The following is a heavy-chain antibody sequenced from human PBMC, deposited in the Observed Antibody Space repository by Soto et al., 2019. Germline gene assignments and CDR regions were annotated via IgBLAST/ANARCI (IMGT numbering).Heavy chain of an antibody. CDR1: GFRFDNYA. CDR2: LSWNSGSE. D-gene: IGHD3-22*01. J-gene: IGHJ3*02. CDR3: AKDKGTYYYDSSGRGGAFDI. V-gene: IGHV3-9*01. Sequence: EVQLVESGGGLVQPGGSLRLSCAASGFRFDNYAMHWVRQAPGKGLEWVAGLSWNSGSEGYADSVKGRFTISRDNAKNSLYLQMTFVTTEDTALYFCAKDKGTYYYDSSGRGGAFDIWGQGTLVSVSS.